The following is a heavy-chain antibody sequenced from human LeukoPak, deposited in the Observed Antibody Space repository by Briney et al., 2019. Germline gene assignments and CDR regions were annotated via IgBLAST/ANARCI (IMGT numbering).Heavy chain of an antibody. Sequence: VASVKVSCKASGYTFTSYDINWVRRATGQGLEWMGWMNPNSGNTGYAQKFQGRVTMTRNTSISTAYMELSSLRSEDTAVYYCAGGVYDSSVSDAFDIWGQGTMVTVSS. D-gene: IGHD3-22*01. CDR2: MNPNSGNT. V-gene: IGHV1-8*01. J-gene: IGHJ3*02. CDR1: GYTFTSYD. CDR3: AGGVYDSSVSDAFDI.